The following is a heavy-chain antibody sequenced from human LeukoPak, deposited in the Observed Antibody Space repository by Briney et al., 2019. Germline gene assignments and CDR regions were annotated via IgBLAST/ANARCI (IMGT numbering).Heavy chain of an antibody. J-gene: IGHJ5*02. CDR3: ARYSLVRGAPLTNWFDP. CDR1: GGSISSGSYY. V-gene: IGHV4-61*02. CDR2: IYTSGST. Sequence: SQTLSLTCTVSGGSISSGSYYWSWIRQPAGKGLEWIGRIYTSGSTNYNPSLKSRVTISVDTSKNQFSLKLSSVTAADTAVYYCARYSLVRGAPLTNWFDPWGQGTLVTVSS. D-gene: IGHD1-26*01.